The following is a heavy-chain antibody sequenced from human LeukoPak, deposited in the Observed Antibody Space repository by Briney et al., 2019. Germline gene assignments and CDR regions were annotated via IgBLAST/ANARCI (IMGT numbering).Heavy chain of an antibody. Sequence: QPGGSLRLSCAASGFTFISYAMTWVRQAPGKGLEWVSGISGSGARTFYADSVKGRFTISRDNSKNTLDLQMNSLRAEDTGTYYCAKADCGGECYYVMAVRGQGTTVTVSS. CDR2: ISGSGART. CDR1: GFTFISYA. D-gene: IGHD2-21*01. V-gene: IGHV3-23*01. J-gene: IGHJ6*02. CDR3: AKADCGGECYYVMAV.